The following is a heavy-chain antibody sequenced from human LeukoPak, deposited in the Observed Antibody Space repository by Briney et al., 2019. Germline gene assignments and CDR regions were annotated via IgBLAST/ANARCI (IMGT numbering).Heavy chain of an antibody. CDR2: IYPGDSDT. V-gene: IGHV5-51*01. Sequence: GESLKTSCKGSGYSFTSYWIGWVRQMPGKGLEWMGIIYPGDSDTRYSPSFQGQVTISADKSISTAYLQWSSLKASDTAMYYCARGLLWFGELFLSAFDIWGQGTMVTVSS. J-gene: IGHJ3*02. CDR3: ARGLLWFGELFLSAFDI. D-gene: IGHD3-10*01. CDR1: GYSFTSYW.